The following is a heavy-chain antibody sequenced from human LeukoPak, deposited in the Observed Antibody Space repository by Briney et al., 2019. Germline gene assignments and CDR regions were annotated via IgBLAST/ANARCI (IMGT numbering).Heavy chain of an antibody. J-gene: IGHJ6*02. V-gene: IGHV4-59*01. CDR3: ARDLGPGDYYYGMDV. CDR2: IYYSGST. CDR1: GGSISSYY. D-gene: IGHD3-16*01. Sequence: SETLSLTCTVSGGSISSYYWSWIRQPAGKGLEWIGYIYYSGSTNYNPSLKSRVTISVDTSKDQFSLKLSSVTAADTAVYYCARDLGPGDYYYGMDVWGQGTTVTVSS.